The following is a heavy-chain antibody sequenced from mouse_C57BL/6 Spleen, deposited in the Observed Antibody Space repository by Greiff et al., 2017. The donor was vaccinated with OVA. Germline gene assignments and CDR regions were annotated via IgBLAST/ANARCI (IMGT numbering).Heavy chain of an antibody. Sequence: EVKLMESGPGLVKPSQSLSLTCSVTGYSITSGYYWNWIRQFPGNKLEWMGYISYDGSNNYNPSLKNRISITRDTSKNQFFLKLNSVTTEDTATYYCAREADYYGSSWYFDVWGTGTTVTVSS. D-gene: IGHD1-1*01. CDR3: AREADYYGSSWYFDV. CDR1: GYSITSGYY. CDR2: ISYDGSN. J-gene: IGHJ1*03. V-gene: IGHV3-6*01.